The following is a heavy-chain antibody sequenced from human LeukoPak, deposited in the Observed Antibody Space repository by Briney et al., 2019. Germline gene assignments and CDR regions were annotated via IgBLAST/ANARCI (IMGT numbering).Heavy chain of an antibody. CDR3: ARGGYSYGPGFDY. V-gene: IGHV4-59*01. D-gene: IGHD5-18*01. CDR1: GGSLSSYY. Sequence: SETLSLTCTVSGGSLSSYYWSWVRQPPGEGLEWIGYIYYSGSTNYKPSLTSRVTISVDTSKNQSSLKLSSVTAADTAVYYCARGGYSYGPGFDYWGQGTLVTVSS. CDR2: IYYSGST. J-gene: IGHJ4*02.